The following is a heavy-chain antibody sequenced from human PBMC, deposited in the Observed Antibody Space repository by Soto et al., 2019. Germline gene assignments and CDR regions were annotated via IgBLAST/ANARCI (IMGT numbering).Heavy chain of an antibody. CDR2: IIPIFGTA. J-gene: IGHJ5*02. CDR1: GGTFSSYA. V-gene: IGHV1-69*01. D-gene: IGHD3-9*01. CDR3: ARDQYYDILTAPRDNWFDP. Sequence: QVQLVQSGAEVKKPGSSVTVSCKASGGTFSSYAISWVRQAPGQGLEWMGGIIPIFGTANYAQKFQGRVTITADESTSTAYMELSSLRSEDTVVYYCARDQYYDILTAPRDNWFDPWGQGTLVTVSS.